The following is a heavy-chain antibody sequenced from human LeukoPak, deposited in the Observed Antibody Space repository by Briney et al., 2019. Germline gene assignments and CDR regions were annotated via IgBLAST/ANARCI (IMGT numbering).Heavy chain of an antibody. CDR2: IYHSGST. D-gene: IGHD6-19*01. Sequence: SETLSLTCTVSGVSITSYFWSWIRQPPGRGLEWIGYIYHSGSTNSNPSLKSRVSISLDTSKNQFSLKLSSVTAADTAVYYRARGRVPGAWGQGTLVTVSS. V-gene: IGHV4-59*01. CDR1: GVSITSYF. CDR3: ARGRVPGA. J-gene: IGHJ4*02.